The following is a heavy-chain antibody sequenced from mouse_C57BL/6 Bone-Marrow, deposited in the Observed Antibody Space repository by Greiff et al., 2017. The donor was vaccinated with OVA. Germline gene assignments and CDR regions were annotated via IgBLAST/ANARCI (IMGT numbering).Heavy chain of an antibody. V-gene: IGHV5-17*01. Sequence: DVHLVESGGGLVKPGGSLKLSCAASGFTFSDYGMHWVRQAPEKGLEWVAYISSGSSTIYYADTVKGRFTISRDNAKNTLFLQMTSLRSEDTAMYYCARPIHYYGSSYWYFDVWGTGTTVTVSS. J-gene: IGHJ1*03. CDR2: ISSGSSTI. CDR3: ARPIHYYGSSYWYFDV. D-gene: IGHD1-1*01. CDR1: GFTFSDYG.